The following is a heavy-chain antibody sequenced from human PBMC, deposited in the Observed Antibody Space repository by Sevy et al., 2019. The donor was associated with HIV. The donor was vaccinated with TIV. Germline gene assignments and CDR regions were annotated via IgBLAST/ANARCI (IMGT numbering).Heavy chain of an antibody. D-gene: IGHD6-13*01. CDR1: GFTFSSYG. V-gene: IGHV3-33*01. CDR2: IWYDGSEK. CDR3: ARDISGGQQLEHFDF. J-gene: IGHJ4*02. Sequence: GGSLRLSCAASGFTFSSYGMHWVRQAPGKGLEWVAVIWYDGSEKYYADSVKGRFTISRDNSKNTLYLQMNSLRAEDTAVYYCARDISGGQQLEHFDFWGQGTLVTVS.